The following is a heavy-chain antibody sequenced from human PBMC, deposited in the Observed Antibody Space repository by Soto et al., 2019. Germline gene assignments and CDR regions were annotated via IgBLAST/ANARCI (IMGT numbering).Heavy chain of an antibody. CDR1: GYTFTSYG. D-gene: IGHD6-19*01. CDR3: ARDSLLIAVAGTCDY. J-gene: IGHJ4*02. CDR2: ISAYNGNT. V-gene: IGHV1-18*01. Sequence: ASVKVSCKASGYTFTSYGISWVRQAPGQGLEWMGWISAYNGNTNYAQKLQGRVTMTTDTSTSTAYMELGSLRSDDTAVYYCARDSLLIAVAGTCDYWGQGTLVTVSS.